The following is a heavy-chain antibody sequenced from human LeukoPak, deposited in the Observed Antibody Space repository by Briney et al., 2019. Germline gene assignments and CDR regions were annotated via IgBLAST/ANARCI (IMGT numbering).Heavy chain of an antibody. CDR2: TRNKANSYTT. J-gene: IGHJ6*04. Sequence: GGSLRLSCAASGFTFSDHYMDWVRQAPGKGLEWVGRTRNKANSYTTEYAASVKGRFTISRDDSKNSLYLQMNSQKTEDTAVYYCASLMVRGVIRPGYYYGMDVWGKGTTVTVSS. V-gene: IGHV3-72*01. D-gene: IGHD3-10*01. CDR1: GFTFSDHY. CDR3: ASLMVRGVIRPGYYYGMDV.